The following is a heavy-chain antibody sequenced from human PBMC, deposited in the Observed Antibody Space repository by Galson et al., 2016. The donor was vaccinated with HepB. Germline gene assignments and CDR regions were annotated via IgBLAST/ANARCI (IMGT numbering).Heavy chain of an antibody. CDR2: IWHDGSNK. J-gene: IGHJ6*02. V-gene: IGHV3-33*06. CDR1: GFSFSRYG. Sequence: SLRLSCAASGFSFSRYGMHWARQAPGRGLEWVAVIWHDGSNKYYGDSVEGRFTISRDNSKNTLFLQMNSLRAEDTAVYYCAKSLLGVTLVSYYYGMDVWGQGTTVTVSS. CDR3: AKSLLGVTLVSYYYGMDV. D-gene: IGHD2-21*02.